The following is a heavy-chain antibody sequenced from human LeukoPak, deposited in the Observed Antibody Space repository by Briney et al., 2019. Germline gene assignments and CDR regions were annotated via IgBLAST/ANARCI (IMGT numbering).Heavy chain of an antibody. D-gene: IGHD1-26*01. V-gene: IGHV4-34*01. J-gene: IGHJ4*02. Sequence: SETLSLTCAVYGRSFRGYYWSWIRQPPGKGLEWIGEINHSGSTNYNPSLKSRVTISVDTSKNQFSLKLSSVTATDTAVYYCARDVSGPGNYFDYWGQGTLVTVSS. CDR1: GRSFRGYY. CDR3: ARDVSGPGNYFDY. CDR2: INHSGST.